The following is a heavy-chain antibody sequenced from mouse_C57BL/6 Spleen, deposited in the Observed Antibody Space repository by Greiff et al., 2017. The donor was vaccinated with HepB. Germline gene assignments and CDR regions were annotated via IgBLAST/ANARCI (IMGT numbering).Heavy chain of an antibody. CDR3: ERHGLNYAMDY. CDR1: GFTFSDYY. V-gene: IGHV5-12*01. CDR2: ISNGGGST. Sequence: DVKLVESGGGLVQPGGSLKLSCAASGFTFSDYYMYWVRQTPEKRLEWVAYISNGGGSTYYTDTVKGRFTISRDIAKNTLYLQMSRLKSEDTAMYYCERHGLNYAMDYWGQGTSVTISS. J-gene: IGHJ4*01.